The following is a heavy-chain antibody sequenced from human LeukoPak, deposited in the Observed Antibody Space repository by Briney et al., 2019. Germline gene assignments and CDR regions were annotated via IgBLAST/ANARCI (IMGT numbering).Heavy chain of an antibody. CDR2: MKHDGIEK. Sequence: SGGSLRLSCAASGFTFGSYWMTWVRQAPGKGLEWVANMKHDGIEKYYVDSVKGRFTISRDNTKNSLYLQMNSLRAEDTAVYYCAREGREGYNYPALDFWGQGILATVSS. CDR1: GFTFGSYW. J-gene: IGHJ4*02. D-gene: IGHD5-24*01. CDR3: AREGREGYNYPALDF. V-gene: IGHV3-7*05.